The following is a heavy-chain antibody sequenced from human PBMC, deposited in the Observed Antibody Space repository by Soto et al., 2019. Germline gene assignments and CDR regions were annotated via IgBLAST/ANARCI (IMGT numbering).Heavy chain of an antibody. D-gene: IGHD3-16*01. CDR3: ARVGGALGDLDY. V-gene: IGHV1-18*01. CDR1: GYTFATYA. CDR2: ISAYNGNT. J-gene: IGHJ4*02. Sequence: QVQLVQSGPELKKPGTSVTVSCKASGYTFATYAVSWVRQAPGQGLEWMGWISAYNGNTINAQKFQGRVTLTTDTSTSTAYMALTSLTSDVTAVYYCARVGGALGDLDYWGQGTLVTVSS.